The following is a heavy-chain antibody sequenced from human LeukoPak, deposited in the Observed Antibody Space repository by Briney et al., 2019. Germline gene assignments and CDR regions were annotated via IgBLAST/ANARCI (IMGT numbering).Heavy chain of an antibody. CDR3: ARWLSFNYYYGMDV. D-gene: IGHD6-19*01. V-gene: IGHV1-24*01. Sequence: GASVKVSCKVSGYRVSESSMHWVRQAPGKGLEWMGGFDPDDRKTIYAQKFQGRVTMTRNTSISTAYMELSSLRSEDTAVYYCARWLSFNYYYGMDVWGQGTTVTVSS. CDR1: GYRVSESS. CDR2: FDPDDRKT. J-gene: IGHJ6*02.